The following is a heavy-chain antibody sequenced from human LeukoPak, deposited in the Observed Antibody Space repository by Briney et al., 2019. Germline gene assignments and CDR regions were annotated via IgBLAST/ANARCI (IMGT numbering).Heavy chain of an antibody. CDR2: INAGNGDT. V-gene: IGHV1-3*01. J-gene: IGHJ4*02. CDR1: GYTFSNYA. Sequence: ASVKVSCKASGYTFSNYAIHWVRQAPGQGLEWMGWINAGNGDTKYSQNLQGRVTITRDTSASIVYMELSSLRSEDTAVYYCAREGDYGDYVWGQGTLVTVSS. D-gene: IGHD4-17*01. CDR3: AREGDYGDYV.